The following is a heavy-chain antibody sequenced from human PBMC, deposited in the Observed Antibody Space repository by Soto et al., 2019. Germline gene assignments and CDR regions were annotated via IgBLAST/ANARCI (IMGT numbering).Heavy chain of an antibody. D-gene: IGHD4-17*01. CDR3: AKDLQSYGDYDYYCYGMDV. Sequence: QVQLVDSGGGEVQPGRSLTISCAASGFTFSTYGMHWVRQTPGKGLEWVAVISYDGTNKFYSDSVKGRFTISRDNFKNTLTLLMNSLRADDTAVYSCAKDLQSYGDYDYYCYGMDVWGLGTRVTVSS. CDR2: ISYDGTNK. CDR1: GFTFSTYG. J-gene: IGHJ6*02. V-gene: IGHV3-30*18.